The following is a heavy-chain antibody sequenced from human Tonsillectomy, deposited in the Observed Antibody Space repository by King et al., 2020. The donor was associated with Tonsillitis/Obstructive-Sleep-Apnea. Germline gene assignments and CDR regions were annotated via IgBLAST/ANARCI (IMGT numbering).Heavy chain of an antibody. J-gene: IGHJ5*02. CDR3: ARVTPLGYCSSTSCYDWFDP. CDR1: GYTFTGYY. V-gene: IGHV1-2*02. D-gene: IGHD2-2*01. CDR2: INPNSGGT. Sequence: VQLVESGAEVKKPGASVKVSCKASGYTFTGYYMHWVRQAPGQGLEWMGWINPNSGGTNYAQKFKGRVTMTRDTSISTAYMELSRLRSDDTAVYYCARVTPLGYCSSTSCYDWFDPWGQGTLVTVSS.